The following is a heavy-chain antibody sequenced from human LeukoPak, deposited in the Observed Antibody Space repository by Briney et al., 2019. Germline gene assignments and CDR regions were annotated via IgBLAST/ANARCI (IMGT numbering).Heavy chain of an antibody. D-gene: IGHD3-3*01. CDR3: ARLIKYDFWSGVTHGDWFDP. V-gene: IGHV4-4*07. CDR1: GGSISSYY. Sequence: SETLSLTCTVSGGSISSYYWSWIRQPAGKGLEWIGRIYTSGSTNYNPSLKSRVTISVDTSKNQFSLKLSSVTAADTAVYYCARLIKYDFWSGVTHGDWFDPWGQGTLVTVSS. J-gene: IGHJ5*02. CDR2: IYTSGST.